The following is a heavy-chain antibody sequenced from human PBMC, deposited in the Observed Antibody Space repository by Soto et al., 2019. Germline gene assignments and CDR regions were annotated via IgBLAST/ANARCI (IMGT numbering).Heavy chain of an antibody. D-gene: IGHD4-17*01. CDR3: ARSPAYGDYANLDT. CDR1: GDSVSKYY. J-gene: IGHJ5*02. CDR2: IHSTRSP. V-gene: IGHV4-4*07. Sequence: SETLSLTCTVSGDSVSKYYWNWIRQPAGKGLEWIGRIHSTRSPNYNPSLKSRVTMSVDTSKNQFSLKLNLTSVTAADTAVYYCARSPAYGDYANLDTWGQGT.